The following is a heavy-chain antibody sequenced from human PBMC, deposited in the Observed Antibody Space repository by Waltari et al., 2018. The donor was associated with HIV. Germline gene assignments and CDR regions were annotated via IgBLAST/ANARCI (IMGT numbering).Heavy chain of an antibody. CDR1: GYTFISYY. Sequence: QVQLEQSGAEVKKPGASVKVSCKASGYTFISYYMHWVRQAPGQGLEWMGIINPSGNSTSYVQKFQGRLTMTRDTSTSTVYMELSSLRSEDTAVYYCARAPCSGGSCRLFDYWGQGTLVTVSS. D-gene: IGHD2-15*01. CDR2: INPSGNST. J-gene: IGHJ4*02. CDR3: ARAPCSGGSCRLFDY. V-gene: IGHV1-46*01.